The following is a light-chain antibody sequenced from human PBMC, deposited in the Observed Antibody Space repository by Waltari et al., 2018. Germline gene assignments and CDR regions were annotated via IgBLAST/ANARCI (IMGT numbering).Light chain of an antibody. V-gene: IGKV3-11*01. CDR2: AAS. J-gene: IGKJ5*01. CDR3: QQRSNWPVS. CDR1: QSVSDY. Sequence: EIVLTQSPATLSLSPGERPTLSCRASQSVSDYLAWYQQKPGQAPRLLLSAASNRATGIPARFSGSGSGTDFTLTISSLEPEDFAFYYCQQRSNWPVSFGQGTPVEIK.